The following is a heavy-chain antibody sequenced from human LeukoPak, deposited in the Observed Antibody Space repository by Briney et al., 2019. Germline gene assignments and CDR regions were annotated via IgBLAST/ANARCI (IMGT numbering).Heavy chain of an antibody. CDR2: IKQDGSEK. CDR1: GFTFSSYE. J-gene: IGHJ4*02. CDR3: AKDEGIVVVVAATGGFDY. D-gene: IGHD2-15*01. V-gene: IGHV3-7*01. Sequence: GGSLRLSCAASGFTFSSYEMNWVRQAPGKGLEWVANIKQDGSEKYYVDSVKGRFTISRDNSKNTLYLQMNSLRAEDTAVYYCAKDEGIVVVVAATGGFDYWGQGTLVTVSS.